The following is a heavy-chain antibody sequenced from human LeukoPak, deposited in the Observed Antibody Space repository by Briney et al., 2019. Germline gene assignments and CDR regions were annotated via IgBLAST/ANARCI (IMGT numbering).Heavy chain of an antibody. Sequence: GGSLRLSCAASGFTFSTYSMNWVRKAPGKGMEWVSYISSSSSTIYYADSVKGRFTISRDNAKNSLYLQMNSLRAEDTAVYYCARGSTYYDSSGQVPFDYWGQGTLVTVSS. CDR3: ARGSTYYDSSGQVPFDY. V-gene: IGHV3-48*01. D-gene: IGHD3-22*01. CDR1: GFTFSTYS. CDR2: ISSSSSTI. J-gene: IGHJ4*02.